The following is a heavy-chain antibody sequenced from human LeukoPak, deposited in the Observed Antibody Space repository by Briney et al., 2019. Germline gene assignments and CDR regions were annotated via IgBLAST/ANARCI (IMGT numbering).Heavy chain of an antibody. CDR2: INPNSGGT. D-gene: IGHD2-2*01. CDR1: GYTFTGYY. Sequence: ASVKVSCKASGYTFTGYYMHWVRQAPGQGLEWMGWINPNSGGTNYAQKFQGRVTITADESTSTAYMELSSLRSKDTAVYYCARKPAGWGVWFFDYWGQGTLVTVSS. J-gene: IGHJ4*02. V-gene: IGHV1-2*02. CDR3: ARKPAGWGVWFFDY.